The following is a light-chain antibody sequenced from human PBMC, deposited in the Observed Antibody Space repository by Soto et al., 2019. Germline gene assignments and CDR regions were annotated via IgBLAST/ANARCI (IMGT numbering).Light chain of an antibody. CDR2: WAS. CDR1: QSVLFRSDNKNY. J-gene: IGKJ2*01. V-gene: IGKV4-1*01. Sequence: DIVMTQSPDSLAVSLGERATINCKSSQSVLFRSDNKNYLAWYQQRSGQPPKLLIYWASTRESGVPDRFSGRGSGTDFTHAISSLQAEDVAVYYCQQYYTSPDTFGQGTKLEIK. CDR3: QQYYTSPDT.